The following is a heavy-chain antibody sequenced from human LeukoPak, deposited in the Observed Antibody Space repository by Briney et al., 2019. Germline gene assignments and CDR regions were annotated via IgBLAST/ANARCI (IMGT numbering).Heavy chain of an antibody. J-gene: IGHJ4*02. CDR1: GYTFTSYA. V-gene: IGHV1-3*01. CDR3: AREDSGSAYYFDY. D-gene: IGHD1-26*01. Sequence: GASVKVSCKASGYTFTSYAMHWVRQAPGQRLEWMGWINAGNGITKYSQKFQGRVTITRDTSASTAYMELSSLRSEDTAVYYCAREDSGSAYYFDYWGQGTLVTVSS. CDR2: INAGNGIT.